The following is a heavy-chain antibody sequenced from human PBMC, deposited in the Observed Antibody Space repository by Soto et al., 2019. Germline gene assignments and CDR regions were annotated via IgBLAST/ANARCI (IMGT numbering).Heavy chain of an antibody. CDR3: ARDGSGYRSRDSPMEV. J-gene: IGHJ6*01. V-gene: IGHV1-69*13. CDR2: IIPIFGTA. D-gene: IGHD3-22*01. Sequence: SVKVSCKASGYTFSSYAISWVRQAPGQGLEWMGGIIPIFGTANYAQKFQGRVTITADESTSTAYMELSSLRSEDTAVYYCARDGSGYRSRDSPMEVLGQGTTVNVSS. CDR1: GYTFSSYA.